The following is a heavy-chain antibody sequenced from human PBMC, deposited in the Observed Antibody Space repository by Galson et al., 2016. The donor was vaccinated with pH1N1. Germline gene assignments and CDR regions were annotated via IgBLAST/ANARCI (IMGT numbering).Heavy chain of an antibody. Sequence: SVKVSCKASGYTFTTFGISWVRQAPGKGLEWLGRISTSKGNTKNAQRLLDRVTMTRDTSASTVFMELTSLRSDDTAIYYCARDQNWNLDYWGQGTLVTVSS. V-gene: IGHV1-18*01. D-gene: IGHD1-1*01. CDR3: ARDQNWNLDY. CDR1: GYTFTTFG. CDR2: ISTSKGNT. J-gene: IGHJ4*02.